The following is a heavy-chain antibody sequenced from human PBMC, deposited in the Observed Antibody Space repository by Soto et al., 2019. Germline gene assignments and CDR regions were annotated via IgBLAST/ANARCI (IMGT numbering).Heavy chain of an antibody. V-gene: IGHV3-23*01. Sequence: GGSLRLSCAASGFTFSSYAMSWVRQAPGKGLEWVSAISGSGGSTYYADSVKGRFTISRDNSKNTLYLQMNSLRAEDTAVYYCAKVGSVEYVPMLINHGMDVWGQGTTVTVSS. CDR2: ISGSGGST. D-gene: IGHD3-16*01. CDR1: GFTFSSYA. CDR3: AKVGSVEYVPMLINHGMDV. J-gene: IGHJ6*02.